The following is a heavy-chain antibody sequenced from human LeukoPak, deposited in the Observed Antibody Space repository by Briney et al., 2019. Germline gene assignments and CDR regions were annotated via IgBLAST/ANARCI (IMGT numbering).Heavy chain of an antibody. V-gene: IGHV1-2*02. CDR3: ARGQLRLRSPLYNWNVGGY. Sequence: ASVKVSSKASGYTFTGYYMHWVRQAPGQGLEWMGWINPNSGGTNYAQKFQGRVTMTRDTSISTAYMELSRLRSDDTAVYYCARGQLRLRSPLYNWNVGGYWGQGTLVTVSS. J-gene: IGHJ4*02. D-gene: IGHD1-1*01. CDR2: INPNSGGT. CDR1: GYTFTGYY.